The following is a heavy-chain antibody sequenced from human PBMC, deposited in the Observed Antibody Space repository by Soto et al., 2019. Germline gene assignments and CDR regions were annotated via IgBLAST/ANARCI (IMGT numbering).Heavy chain of an antibody. Sequence: QVQLVESGGGVVQPGRSLRLSCAASGFTFSSYAMHWVRQAPGKGLEWVAVISYDGSNKYYADSVKGRFTISRDNSKNTLNLQMNSLRAEDTAVYYCARGIINYVAVAGIFYWGQGTLVTVSS. D-gene: IGHD6-19*01. CDR3: ARGIINYVAVAGIFY. CDR2: ISYDGSNK. CDR1: GFTFSSYA. J-gene: IGHJ4*02. V-gene: IGHV3-30-3*01.